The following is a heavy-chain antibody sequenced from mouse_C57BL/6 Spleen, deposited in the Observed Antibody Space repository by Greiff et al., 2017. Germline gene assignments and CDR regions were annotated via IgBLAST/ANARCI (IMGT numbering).Heavy chain of an antibody. D-gene: IGHD2-1*01. J-gene: IGHJ1*03. V-gene: IGHV1-59*01. Sequence: VQLQQPGAELVRPGTSVKLSCKASGYTFTSYWMHWVKQRPGQGLEWIGVIDPSDSYTKYNQKFKGKATLTVDTSSSTAYMQLSSLTSEDSAVYYCARRGYGNYGWYVDGWGTGTTVTVSS. CDR1: GYTFTSYW. CDR3: ARRGYGNYGWYVDG. CDR2: IDPSDSYT.